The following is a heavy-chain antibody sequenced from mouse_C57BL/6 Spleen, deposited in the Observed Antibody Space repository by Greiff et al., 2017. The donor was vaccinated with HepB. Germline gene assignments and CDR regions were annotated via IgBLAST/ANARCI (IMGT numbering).Heavy chain of an antibody. CDR3: ANHYYGSSYAMDY. V-gene: IGHV2-5*01. Sequence: VQLQQSGPGLVQPSQSLSITCPVSGFSLTSYGVHWVRQSPGKGLEWLGVIWRGGSTDYNAAFMSRLSITKDNSKSQVFFKMNSLQADDTAIYYCANHYYGSSYAMDYWGQGTSVTVSS. J-gene: IGHJ4*01. D-gene: IGHD1-1*01. CDR1: GFSLTSYG. CDR2: IWRGGST.